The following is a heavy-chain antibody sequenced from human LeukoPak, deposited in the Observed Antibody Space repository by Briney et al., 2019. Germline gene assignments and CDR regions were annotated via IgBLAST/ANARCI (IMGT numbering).Heavy chain of an antibody. J-gene: IGHJ4*02. CDR3: ARVSYDSSGYYLFDY. Sequence: ASVKVSCKASGYIFSNYGLSWVRQAPGQGLEWMGWISVYNGNTNYAQKLQGRVTMTTDTSTSTAYMELRSLRSDDTAVYYCARVSYDSSGYYLFDYWGQGTLVTVSS. CDR1: GYIFSNYG. V-gene: IGHV1-18*01. D-gene: IGHD3-22*01. CDR2: ISVYNGNT.